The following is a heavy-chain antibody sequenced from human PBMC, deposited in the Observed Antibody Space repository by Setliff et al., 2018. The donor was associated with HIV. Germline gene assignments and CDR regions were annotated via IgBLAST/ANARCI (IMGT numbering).Heavy chain of an antibody. Sequence: GGSLRLSCAASGFTFSPYWMHWVRQAPGKGLVWVSRINSDGTSTTYADSVKGRFTISRDNAKNALYLQMNSLRAEDTAVYYCARDLSYDYDRSSDTFDYWGQGTLVTVSS. D-gene: IGHD3-22*01. V-gene: IGHV3-74*03. CDR2: INSDGTST. CDR3: ARDLSYDYDRSSDTFDY. J-gene: IGHJ4*02. CDR1: GFTFSPYW.